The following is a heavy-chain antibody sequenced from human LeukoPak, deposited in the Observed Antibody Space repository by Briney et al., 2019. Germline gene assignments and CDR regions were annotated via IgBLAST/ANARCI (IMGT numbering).Heavy chain of an antibody. D-gene: IGHD6-19*01. V-gene: IGHV4-34*01. CDR3: ARVRYSSGWYLDY. J-gene: IGHJ4*02. CDR1: GGSFSGYY. Sequence: PSETLSLTCAVYGGSFSGYYWSWIRQPPGKWLEWIGEINHSGSTNYNPSLKSRVTISVDTSKNQFSLKLSSVTAADTAVYYCARVRYSSGWYLDYWGQGTLVTVSS. CDR2: INHSGST.